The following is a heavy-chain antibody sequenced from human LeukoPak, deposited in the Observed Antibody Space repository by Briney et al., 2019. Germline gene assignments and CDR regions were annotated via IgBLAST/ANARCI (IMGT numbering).Heavy chain of an antibody. J-gene: IGHJ3*02. Sequence: GGSLRLSCAASGFTLSRYDMHWVRQATGKGLEWVSALGTAGDTYYPGSVKGRFAISRENAKNSLYLQMNSLRAGDTAVYYCARVGSNAFDIWGQGTMVTVSS. CDR2: LGTAGDT. D-gene: IGHD1-26*01. CDR3: ARVGSNAFDI. CDR1: GFTLSRYD. V-gene: IGHV3-13*04.